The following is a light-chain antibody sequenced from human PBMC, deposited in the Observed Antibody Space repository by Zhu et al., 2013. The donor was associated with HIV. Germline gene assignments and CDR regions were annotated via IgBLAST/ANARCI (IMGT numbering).Light chain of an antibody. Sequence: QSVLTQPPSVSGAPGQRVTISCTGTSSNIGAPYDVHWYQHLPGTAPKLLIYGNNNRPSGVPDRFSGSKSGTSASLAITGLQAEDEADYYCAAWDDSLNGLVFGGGTKLTVL. J-gene: IGLJ2*01. CDR1: SSNIGAPYD. CDR2: GNN. CDR3: AAWDDSLNGLV. V-gene: IGLV1-40*01.